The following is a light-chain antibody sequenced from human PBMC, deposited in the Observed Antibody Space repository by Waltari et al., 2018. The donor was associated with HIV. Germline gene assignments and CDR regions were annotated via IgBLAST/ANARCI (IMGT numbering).Light chain of an antibody. V-gene: IGLV2-14*01. J-gene: IGLJ2*01. Sequence: QSALTQPASVSGSPGQSITISCTGSSSDVGSFNFVSWYQQYPGKAPKLVIFEVSKRPSGVSSRFSGSKSGNTASLTSSGLQAEDEADYHCSSYRRDSTQVFGGGTKLTVL. CDR2: EVS. CDR3: SSYRRDSTQV. CDR1: SSDVGSFNF.